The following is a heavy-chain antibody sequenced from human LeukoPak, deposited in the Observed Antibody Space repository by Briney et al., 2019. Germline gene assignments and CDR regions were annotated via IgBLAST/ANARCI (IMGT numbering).Heavy chain of an antibody. J-gene: IGHJ4*02. D-gene: IGHD2-21*02. CDR1: GFTFSSYG. CDR2: ISSSSSTT. Sequence: PGGSLRLSCAASGFTFSSYGMNWVRQAPGKGLEWVSYISSSSSTTYYADSVKGRFTISRDNAKNSLYLQMNSLRAEDTAVYYCARDHLNPEYCGGDCYAFDYWGQGTLVTVSS. CDR3: ARDHLNPEYCGGDCYAFDY. V-gene: IGHV3-48*01.